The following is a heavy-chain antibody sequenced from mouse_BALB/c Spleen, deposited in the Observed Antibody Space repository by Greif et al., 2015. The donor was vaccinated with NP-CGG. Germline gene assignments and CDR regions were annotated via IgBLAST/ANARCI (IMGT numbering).Heavy chain of an antibody. V-gene: IGHV1-18*01. Sequence: VQLKQSGPELVKPGASVKIPCKASGYTFTDYNMDWVKQSHGKSLEWIGDINPNNGGTIYNQKFKGKATLTVDKSSSTAYMELRSLTSEDTAVYYCARGSSGYYAMDYWGQGTSVTVSS. CDR2: INPNNGGT. CDR1: GYTFTDYN. J-gene: IGHJ4*01. CDR3: ARGSSGYYAMDY. D-gene: IGHD3-1*01.